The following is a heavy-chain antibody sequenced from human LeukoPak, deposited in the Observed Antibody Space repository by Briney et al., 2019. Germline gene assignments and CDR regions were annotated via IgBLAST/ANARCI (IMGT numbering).Heavy chain of an antibody. CDR3: ARMYYDFWSGYYSSYYFDY. CDR2: IYYSGST. J-gene: IGHJ4*02. CDR1: GGSISSSSYY. D-gene: IGHD3-3*01. Sequence: SETLSLTCTVSGGSISSSSYYWGWIRQPPGKGLEWIGSIYYSGSTYYNPSLKSRVTISVDTSKNQFSLKLSSVTAADTAVYYCARMYYDFWSGYYSSYYFDYWGQGTLVTVSS. V-gene: IGHV4-39*01.